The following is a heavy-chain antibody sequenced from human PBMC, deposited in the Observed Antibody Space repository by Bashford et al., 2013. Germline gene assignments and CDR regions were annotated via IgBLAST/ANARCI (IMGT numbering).Heavy chain of an antibody. J-gene: IGHJ5*02. D-gene: IGHD6-19*01. Sequence: VRQAPGKGLEWVSAISGSGGSTYYADSVKGRFTISRDNAKNSLYLQMNSLRAEDTAVYYCARVLRIAVARWFDPWGQGTLVTVSS. CDR3: ARVLRIAVARWFDP. CDR2: ISGSGGST. V-gene: IGHV3-48*03.